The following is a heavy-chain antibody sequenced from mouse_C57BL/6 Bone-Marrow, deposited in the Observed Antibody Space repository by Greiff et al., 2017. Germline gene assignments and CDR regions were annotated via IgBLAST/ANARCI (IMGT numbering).Heavy chain of an antibody. CDR3: ARDYYCSSLYYFDY. J-gene: IGHJ2*01. V-gene: IGHV5-4*01. CDR2: ISDGGSYT. D-gene: IGHD1-1*01. Sequence: EVKVEESGGGLVKPGGSLKLSCAASGFTFSSYAMSWVRQTPEKRLEWVATISDGGSYTYYPDNVKGRFTISRDNAKNNLYLQMSHLKSEDTAMYYWARDYYCSSLYYFDYWGQGTTLTVSS. CDR1: GFTFSSYA.